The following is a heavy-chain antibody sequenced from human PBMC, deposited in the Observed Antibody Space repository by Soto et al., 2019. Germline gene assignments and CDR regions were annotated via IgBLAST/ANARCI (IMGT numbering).Heavy chain of an antibody. CDR1: GYRFTSYW. J-gene: IGHJ3*02. CDR2: IYPGDSDT. Sequence: PGESLKISCEGSGYRFTSYWIGWVRQMPGKGLEWMGIIYPGDSDTRYSPSFQGQVTISADKSISTAYLQWSSLKASDTAMYYCARRYCSGGSCPPDAFDIWGQGTMVTVSS. V-gene: IGHV5-51*01. CDR3: ARRYCSGGSCPPDAFDI. D-gene: IGHD2-15*01.